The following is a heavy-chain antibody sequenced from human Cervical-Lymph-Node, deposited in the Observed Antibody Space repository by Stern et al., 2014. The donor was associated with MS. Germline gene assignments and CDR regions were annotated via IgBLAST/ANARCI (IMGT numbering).Heavy chain of an antibody. V-gene: IGHV2-5*02. D-gene: IGHD5-18*01. CDR1: GFSLSTSGVG. J-gene: IGHJ4*02. Sequence: QITLKESGPTLVKPTQTLTLTCTFSGFSLSTSGVGVGWIRQPPGKALEWLALIYLDDDKRYSPSLKSRLTITKDTSKNQVVLTMTNMDPVDTATYYCAHRRGYGYDYWGQGTLVTVSS. CDR3: AHRRGYGYDY. CDR2: IYLDDDK.